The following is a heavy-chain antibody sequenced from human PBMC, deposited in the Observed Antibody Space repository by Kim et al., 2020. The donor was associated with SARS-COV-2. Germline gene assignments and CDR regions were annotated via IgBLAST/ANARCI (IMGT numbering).Heavy chain of an antibody. CDR1: GFIFGDYA. V-gene: IGHV3-9*01. CDR3: AREKYSYGSLDY. Sequence: GGSLRLSCAASGFIFGDYAMHWVRQAPGKGLEWVSTISWNSGGIGYADSVKGRFTISRDNAKNSLYLQMNSLRAEDTALYYCAREKYSYGSLDYWGQGTLVTVSS. D-gene: IGHD5-18*01. CDR2: ISWNSGGI. J-gene: IGHJ4*02.